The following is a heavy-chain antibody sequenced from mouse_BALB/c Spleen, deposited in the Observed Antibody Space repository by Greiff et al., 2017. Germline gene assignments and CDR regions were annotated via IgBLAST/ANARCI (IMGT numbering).Heavy chain of an antibody. CDR3: ARHDYGYWYFDV. J-gene: IGHJ1*01. Sequence: EVNVVESGGGLVKPGGSLKLSCAASGFAFSSYDMSWVRQTPEKRLEWVAYISSGGGSTYYPDTVKGRFTISRDNAKNTLYLQMSSLKSEDTAMYYCARHDYGYWYFDVWCAGTTVTVSS. D-gene: IGHD2-4*01. CDR2: ISSGGGST. CDR1: GFAFSSYD. V-gene: IGHV5-12-1*01.